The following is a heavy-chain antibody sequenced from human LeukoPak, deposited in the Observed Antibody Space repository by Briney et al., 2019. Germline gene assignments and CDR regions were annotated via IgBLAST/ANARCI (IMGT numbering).Heavy chain of an antibody. CDR1: GFTFDSYA. J-gene: IGHJ6*02. V-gene: IGHV3-23*01. D-gene: IGHD3-3*01. CDR3: VKDLGSDRFYYCYFGMDV. Sequence: GGSLRLSCAASGFTFDSYAMTWVRQAPGKGLEWVSRISGSGGDTYYVDDVKGRFTISRDNSKNMLYLQMNSLRAADTAVYFCVKDLGSDRFYYCYFGMDVWGQGTTVTVSS. CDR2: ISGSGGDT.